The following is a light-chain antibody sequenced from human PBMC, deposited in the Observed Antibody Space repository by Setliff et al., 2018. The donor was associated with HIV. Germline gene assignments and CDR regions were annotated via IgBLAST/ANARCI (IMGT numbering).Light chain of an antibody. Sequence: QSPLAQTPSVSGSPVQAITLSCTGNHRDIGTYERVSWYQQHPGRAPKLTIFEVTRRPSGVSNRFSGSKSGNTASLTISGLQAEDEATYFCSSYTGSDTFDVFGTGTKVTVL. CDR1: HRDIGTYER. CDR3: SSYTGSDTFDV. J-gene: IGLJ1*01. V-gene: IGLV2-23*02. CDR2: EVT.